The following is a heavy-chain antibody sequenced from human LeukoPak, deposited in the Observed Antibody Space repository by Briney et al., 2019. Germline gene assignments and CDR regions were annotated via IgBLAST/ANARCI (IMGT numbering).Heavy chain of an antibody. CDR2: ISGNGGVI. CDR1: GFTFNNYG. D-gene: IGHD1-1*01. V-gene: IGHV3-48*04. Sequence: GGSLRLSCAASGFTFNNYGMTWVRQAPGKGLEWLSYISGNGGVIQYADSVKGRFNISRDNAKNLLYLQMDSLRVEDTAIYYCARDPRTVRIWGQGTLVTVSS. CDR3: ARDPRTVRI. J-gene: IGHJ4*02.